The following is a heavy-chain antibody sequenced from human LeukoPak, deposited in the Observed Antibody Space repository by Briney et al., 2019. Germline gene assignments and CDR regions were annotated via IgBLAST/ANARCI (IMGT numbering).Heavy chain of an antibody. CDR1: GFTFSNFA. Sequence: GGSLRLSCAASGFTFSNFAMSWVRQAPGKGLEWVSAISGSGGSTYYADSVKGRFTISRDNSKNTLYLQMNSLRAEDTAVYYCALSIAAAGDAFDIWGQGTMVTVSS. D-gene: IGHD6-13*01. CDR2: ISGSGGST. V-gene: IGHV3-23*01. J-gene: IGHJ3*02. CDR3: ALSIAAAGDAFDI.